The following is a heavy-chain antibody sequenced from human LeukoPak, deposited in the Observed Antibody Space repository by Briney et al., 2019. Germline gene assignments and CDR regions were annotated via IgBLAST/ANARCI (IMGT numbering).Heavy chain of an antibody. CDR3: ARGHGSAPPTVTTSVGDY. Sequence: ASVKVSCKASGYTFTSYYMHWVRQAPGQGLEWMGIINPSGGSTSYAQKFQGRVTMTRDTSTSTVYMELSSLRSEDTAVYYCARGHGSAPPTVTTSVGDYWGQGTLVTVSS. D-gene: IGHD4-17*01. CDR2: INPSGGST. J-gene: IGHJ4*02. CDR1: GYTFTSYY. V-gene: IGHV1-46*01.